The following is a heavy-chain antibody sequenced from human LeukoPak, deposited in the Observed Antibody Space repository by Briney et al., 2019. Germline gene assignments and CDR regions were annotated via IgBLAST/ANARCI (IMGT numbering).Heavy chain of an antibody. CDR1: GYTFTSYG. Sequence: GASVKVSCKASGYTFTSYGISWVRQAPGQGLEWMGWISAYNGNTNYAQKIQGRVTMTTDTSTSTAYMELRSLRSDDPAVYYCARDPSGSYYAHFDYWGQGTLVTVSS. J-gene: IGHJ4*02. V-gene: IGHV1-18*01. CDR3: ARDPSGSYYAHFDY. CDR2: ISAYNGNT. D-gene: IGHD1-26*01.